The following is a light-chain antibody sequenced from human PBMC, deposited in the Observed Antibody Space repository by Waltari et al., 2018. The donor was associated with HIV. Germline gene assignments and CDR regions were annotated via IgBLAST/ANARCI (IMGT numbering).Light chain of an antibody. J-gene: IGKJ4*01. Sequence: AIQLTQSPSSLSASVGDRVTITCRASQGISSALAWYQLKPVKAPKLLIYDASTLKSGVPSRFRGSGSGTDFTLTISSLQPGDFATYYCQQFNSYPLTFGGGSKVELQ. CDR2: DAS. V-gene: IGKV1-13*02. CDR1: QGISSA. CDR3: QQFNSYPLT.